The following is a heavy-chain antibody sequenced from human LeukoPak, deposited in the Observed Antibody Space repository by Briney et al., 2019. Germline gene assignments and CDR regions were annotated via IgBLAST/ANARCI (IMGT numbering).Heavy chain of an antibody. CDR3: ARAEATGRVDY. Sequence: GGSLRLSCAASGLPFHNFWMSWVSQAPGKGLEWVANKNQDGSAEYYVDSVKGRFTISRDNAKNSLYLQMNSLRAEDTAVYYCARAEATGRVDYWGQGTLVTVSS. CDR1: GLPFHNFW. D-gene: IGHD6-13*01. J-gene: IGHJ4*02. CDR2: KNQDGSAE. V-gene: IGHV3-7*01.